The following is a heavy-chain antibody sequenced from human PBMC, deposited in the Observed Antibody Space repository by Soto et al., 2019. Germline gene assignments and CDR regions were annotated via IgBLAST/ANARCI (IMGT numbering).Heavy chain of an antibody. D-gene: IGHD5-12*01. CDR3: ARHAGYSGYRAYYYGMDV. CDR1: GYSFTSYW. V-gene: IGHV5-51*01. CDR2: IYPGDSDT. J-gene: IGHJ6*02. Sequence: GESLKISCKGSGYSFTSYWIGWVRQMPGKGLEWMGIIYPGDSDTRYSPSFQGQVTISADKSISTAYLQWSSLKASDTATYYCARHAGYSGYRAYYYGMDVWGQGTTVTVSS.